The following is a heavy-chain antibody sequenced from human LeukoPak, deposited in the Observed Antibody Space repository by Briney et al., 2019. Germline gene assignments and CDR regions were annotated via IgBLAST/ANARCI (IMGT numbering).Heavy chain of an antibody. CDR2: FDPEDGET. Sequence: GASVKVSCKVSGYTLTELSMHWVRQAPGKGLEWMGGFDPEDGETIYAQKFQGRVTMTEDTSTDTAYMGLSSLRSEDTAVYYCATPTYDSSGYYFRAFDYWGQGTLVTVSS. J-gene: IGHJ4*02. CDR1: GYTLTELS. V-gene: IGHV1-24*01. CDR3: ATPTYDSSGYYFRAFDY. D-gene: IGHD3-22*01.